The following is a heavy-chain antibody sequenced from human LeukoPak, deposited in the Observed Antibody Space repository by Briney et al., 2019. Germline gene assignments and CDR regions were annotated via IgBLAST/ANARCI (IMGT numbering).Heavy chain of an antibody. D-gene: IGHD3-22*01. Sequence: SSETLSLTCAVYGGSFSGYYWSWIRQPPGKGLEWIGEINHSGSTNYNPSLKSRVTISVDTSKNQFSLKLSSVTAADTAVYYCARAVDSSGYYDYWGQGTLVTVSS. CDR2: INHSGST. J-gene: IGHJ4*02. V-gene: IGHV4-34*01. CDR3: ARAVDSSGYYDY. CDR1: GGSFSGYY.